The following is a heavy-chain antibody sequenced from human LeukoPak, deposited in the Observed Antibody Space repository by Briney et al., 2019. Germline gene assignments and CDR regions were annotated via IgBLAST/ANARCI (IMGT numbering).Heavy chain of an antibody. J-gene: IGHJ6*03. Sequence: PSETLSLTCTVSGGSISTYYWSWIRQPPGKGLEWIVYIYYSGSTSYNPSLKSRVTISVDTSKNQFSLKLTSVTAADTAVYYCATCSGGYYSYYYYMDVWGKGTTVTVSS. V-gene: IGHV4-59*08. D-gene: IGHD6-25*01. CDR3: ATCSGGYYSYYYYMDV. CDR2: IYYSGST. CDR1: GGSISTYY.